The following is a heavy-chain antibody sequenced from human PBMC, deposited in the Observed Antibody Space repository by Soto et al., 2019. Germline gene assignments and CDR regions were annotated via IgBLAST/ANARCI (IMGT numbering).Heavy chain of an antibody. CDR3: ARVYCSGGSCYGIDY. V-gene: IGHV1-46*01. J-gene: IGHJ4*02. Sequence: ASVKVSCKASGYAFTSYYMHWVRQAPGQGLEWMGIINPSGGSTSYAQKFQGRVTMTRDTSTSTVYMELSSLRSEDTAVYYCARVYCSGGSCYGIDYWGQGTLVTVSS. CDR1: GYAFTSYY. CDR2: INPSGGST. D-gene: IGHD2-15*01.